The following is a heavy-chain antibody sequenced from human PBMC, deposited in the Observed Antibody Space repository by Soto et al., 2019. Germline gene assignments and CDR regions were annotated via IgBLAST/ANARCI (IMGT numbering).Heavy chain of an antibody. CDR3: ARGGFSGSHFAS. Sequence: QVQLVQSGAEVKKPGSSVKVSCKASGGTLSNYVINWVRQAPGQGLEWMGGIIPISRTPYYAQKFQGRVTITADEIKSTAYMELSSLGSEDTAVYYCARGGFSGSHFASWGQGTLVTVSS. D-gene: IGHD1-26*01. J-gene: IGHJ4*02. CDR1: GGTLSNYV. V-gene: IGHV1-69*01. CDR2: IIPISRTP.